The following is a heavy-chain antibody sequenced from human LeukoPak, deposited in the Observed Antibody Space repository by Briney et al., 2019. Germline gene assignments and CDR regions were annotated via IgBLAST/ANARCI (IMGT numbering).Heavy chain of an antibody. J-gene: IGHJ5*02. CDR1: GGSISNHY. D-gene: IGHD3-10*01. Sequence: LETLSLTRTVSGGSISNHYWSWIRQPAGTGLEWIGYIYYSGSPSYNPPLQSRVTISVDTSKNQFSLKLTSVTAADTAVYYCARERSMVRGVSWFDPWGQGTLVTVSS. CDR3: ARERSMVRGVSWFDP. V-gene: IGHV4-59*11. CDR2: IYYSGSP.